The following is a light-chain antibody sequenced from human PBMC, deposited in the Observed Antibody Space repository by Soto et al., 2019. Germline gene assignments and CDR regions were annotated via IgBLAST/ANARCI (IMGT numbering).Light chain of an antibody. V-gene: IGLV2-23*01. CDR2: EGN. J-gene: IGLJ2*01. CDR1: SGDVGNYNL. CDR3: CSFAGSSTS. Sequence: QSVLTQPASVSGSPGQSVTMSCAGASGDVGNYNLVSWYQQYPGKAPKLIIYEGNKRPSGVSNRFSGSESGNTASLTISGLQAEDEADYYCCSFAGSSTSFGGGTKVTVL.